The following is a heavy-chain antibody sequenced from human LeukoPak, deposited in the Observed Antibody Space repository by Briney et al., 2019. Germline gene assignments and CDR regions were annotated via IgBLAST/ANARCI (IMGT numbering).Heavy chain of an antibody. V-gene: IGHV1-2*04. D-gene: IGHD3-22*01. CDR3: ARDFYDSSGFDY. Sequence: ASVKVSCKASGYTFTGYYMHWVRQAPGQGLEWVGWINPNSGGTNYAQKFQGWVTMTRDTSISTAYMELSRLRSDDTAVYYCARDFYDSSGFDYWGQGTLVTVSS. CDR1: GYTFTGYY. CDR2: INPNSGGT. J-gene: IGHJ4*02.